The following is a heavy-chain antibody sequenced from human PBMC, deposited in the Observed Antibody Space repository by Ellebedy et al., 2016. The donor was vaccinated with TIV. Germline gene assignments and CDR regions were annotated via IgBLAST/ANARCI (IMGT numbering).Heavy chain of an antibody. D-gene: IGHD5-18*01. Sequence: GGSLRLXXAASGFTFSSYAMSWVRQAPGKGLEWVSTISGGGDKYYSDSVKGRFTISRDNSKNTLFLQINSLRAEDTAVYFRAKDSLGYAGLFDYWGQGTLVTVSS. CDR1: GFTFSSYA. J-gene: IGHJ4*02. CDR2: ISGGGDK. V-gene: IGHV3-23*01. CDR3: AKDSLGYAGLFDY.